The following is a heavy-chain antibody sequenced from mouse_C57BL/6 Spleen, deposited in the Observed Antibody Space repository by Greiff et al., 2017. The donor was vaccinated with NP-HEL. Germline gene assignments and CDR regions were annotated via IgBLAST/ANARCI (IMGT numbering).Heavy chain of an antibody. J-gene: IGHJ2*01. D-gene: IGHD1-1*01. CDR2: IDPSDSYT. CDR3: ARSLTTGDY. V-gene: IGHV1-50*01. CDR1: GYTFTSYW. Sequence: VQLQQPGAELVKPGASVKLSCKASGYTFTSYWMQWVKQRPGQGLEWIGEIDPSDSYTNYNQKFKGKATLTVDTSSSTAYMQLSSLTSEDSAVYYCARSLTTGDYWGQGTTLTVSS.